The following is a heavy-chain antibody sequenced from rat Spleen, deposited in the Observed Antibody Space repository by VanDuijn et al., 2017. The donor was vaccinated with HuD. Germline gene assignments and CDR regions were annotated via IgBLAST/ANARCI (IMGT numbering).Heavy chain of an antibody. Sequence: EVQLQESGPGLVKPSQSLSLTCSVTGYSIKSSYRWNWIRKFPGNKMEWMGYISYSGSTSYNPSLKSRISITRDTSNNQFFLQLNSVTTEDTATYYCGRGGGYVMDAWGQGASVTVSS. V-gene: IGHV3-1*01. J-gene: IGHJ4*01. CDR2: ISYSGST. CDR1: GYSIKSSY. CDR3: GRGGGYVMDA.